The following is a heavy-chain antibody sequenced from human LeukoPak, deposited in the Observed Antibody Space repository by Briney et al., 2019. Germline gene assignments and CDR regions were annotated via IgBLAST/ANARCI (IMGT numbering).Heavy chain of an antibody. Sequence: ASVKVSCKASGGTFSSYAISWVRQAPGQGLERMGRIIPISGTANYAQKFQGRVTITTDESTSTAYMELSSLRSEDTAVYYCAREGLKDSSGYPDYWGQGTLVTVSS. J-gene: IGHJ4*02. CDR2: IIPISGTA. CDR3: AREGLKDSSGYPDY. V-gene: IGHV1-69*05. CDR1: GGTFSSYA. D-gene: IGHD3-22*01.